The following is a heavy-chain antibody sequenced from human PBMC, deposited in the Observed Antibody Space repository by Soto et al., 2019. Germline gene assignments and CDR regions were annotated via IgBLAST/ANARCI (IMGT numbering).Heavy chain of an antibody. D-gene: IGHD3-3*01. Sequence: PGESLKISCKGSGYSFTSYWVGWVRQMPGKGLEWMGIIYPGDSDTRYSPSFQGQVTISADKSISTAYLQWSSLKASDTAMYYCARGIGITIFGVVTSRDAFDIWGQGTMVTVSS. V-gene: IGHV5-51*01. CDR3: ARGIGITIFGVVTSRDAFDI. CDR1: GYSFTSYW. J-gene: IGHJ3*02. CDR2: IYPGDSDT.